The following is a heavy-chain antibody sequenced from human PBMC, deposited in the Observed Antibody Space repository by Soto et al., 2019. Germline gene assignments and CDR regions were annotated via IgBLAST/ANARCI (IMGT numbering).Heavy chain of an antibody. CDR3: AAIDLGDY. CDR2: ISAGNGDT. CDR1: GYTFSDYA. D-gene: IGHD2-2*02. V-gene: IGHV1-3*01. Sequence: QVQLVQSGAEVKKPGASVKVSCRASGYTFSDYAIHWVRQAPGQSLQWMGWISAGNGDTKYLQKFQGRVTFTRDTSASTAYMERPSLVSDDTAMYYCAAIDLGDYWGQGTLVTVSS. J-gene: IGHJ4*02.